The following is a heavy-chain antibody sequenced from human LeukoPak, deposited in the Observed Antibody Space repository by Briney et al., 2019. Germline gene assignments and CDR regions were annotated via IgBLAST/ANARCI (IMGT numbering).Heavy chain of an antibody. V-gene: IGHV3-23*01. Sequence: PGGSLRLSCATSGFTFSSYAMSWVRQAPGKGLEWVSGISGSGGSTYYADSVKGRFTISRDNSKNTLYLQMNSLRAEDTAVYYCAKLLGLLGRGAPDYWGQGTLVTVSS. CDR1: GFTFSSYA. J-gene: IGHJ4*02. CDR3: AKLLGLLGRGAPDY. D-gene: IGHD3-10*01. CDR2: ISGSGGST.